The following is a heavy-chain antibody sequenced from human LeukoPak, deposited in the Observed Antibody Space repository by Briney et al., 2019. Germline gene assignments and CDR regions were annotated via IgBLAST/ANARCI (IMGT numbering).Heavy chain of an antibody. CDR1: GYTFTGYY. CDR2: INPIFGTA. D-gene: IGHD3-16*01. V-gene: IGHV1-69*05. J-gene: IGHJ4*02. CDR3: ASGGGANDS. Sequence: GASVKVSCKSSGYTFTGYYMHWVRQAPGQGLEWMGWINPIFGTANYEQKFQGRVTITTAESTSTAYMELSSLRSEDTAVYYCASGGGANDSWGQGTLVTVSS.